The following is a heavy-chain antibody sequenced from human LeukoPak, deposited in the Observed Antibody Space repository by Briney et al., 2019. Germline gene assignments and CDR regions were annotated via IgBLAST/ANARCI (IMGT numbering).Heavy chain of an antibody. CDR3: ARERTMVRGMSWFDP. J-gene: IGHJ5*02. CDR1: GGSISYYY. CDR2: ISDGESP. D-gene: IGHD3-10*01. Sequence: SETLSLTCSVSGGSISYYYWSWIRQFPGKGLEWIGYISDGESPDYNPSLQSRVTIYVDSSKNQFFLNLTSVTAADTAVYYCARERTMVRGMSWFDPWGQGTLVTVSS. V-gene: IGHV4-59*01.